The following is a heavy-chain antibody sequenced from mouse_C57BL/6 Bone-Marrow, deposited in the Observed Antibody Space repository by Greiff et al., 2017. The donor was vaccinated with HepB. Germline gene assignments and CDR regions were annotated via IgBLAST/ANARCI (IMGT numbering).Heavy chain of an antibody. CDR2: IWSGGST. CDR3: ARFYDYPAWFAY. Sequence: QVQLQQSGPGLVQPSQSLSITCTVSGFSLTSYGVHWVRQSPGKGLEWLGVIWSGGSTDYNAAFISRLSISKDNSKSQVFFKMNSLQADDTAIYYCARFYDYPAWFAYWGQGTLVTVSA. V-gene: IGHV2-2*01. J-gene: IGHJ3*01. CDR1: GFSLTSYG. D-gene: IGHD2-4*01.